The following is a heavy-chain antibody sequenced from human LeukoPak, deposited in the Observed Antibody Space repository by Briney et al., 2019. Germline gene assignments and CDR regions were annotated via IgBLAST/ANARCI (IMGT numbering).Heavy chain of an antibody. CDR1: GYTFTNYG. CDR3: ARDLVDGVGAPGAY. CDR2: INTYNGNT. D-gene: IGHD1-26*01. J-gene: IGHJ4*02. V-gene: IGHV1-18*01. Sequence: ASVKVSCKASGYTFTNYGITWMRQAPGQGLEWMGWINTYNGNTNYAQKLQGRVTITTDTSASTAYMELRSLRSDDTAVFYCARDLVDGVGAPGAYWGQGALVTVSS.